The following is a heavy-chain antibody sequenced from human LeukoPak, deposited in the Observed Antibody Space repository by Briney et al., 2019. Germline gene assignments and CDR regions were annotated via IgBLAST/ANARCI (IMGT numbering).Heavy chain of an antibody. CDR2: INHSGST. Sequence: PSETLSLTCTVSGGSMSSYYWSWIRQPPGKGLEWIGEINHSGSTNYNPSLKSRVTISVDTSKNQFSLKLSSVTAADTAVYYCARGLSPEDYGDYVSLDYWGQGTLVTVSS. V-gene: IGHV4-34*01. CDR1: GGSMSSYY. J-gene: IGHJ4*02. CDR3: ARGLSPEDYGDYVSLDY. D-gene: IGHD4-17*01.